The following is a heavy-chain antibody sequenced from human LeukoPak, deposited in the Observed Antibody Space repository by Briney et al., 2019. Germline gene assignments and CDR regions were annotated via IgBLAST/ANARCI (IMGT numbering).Heavy chain of an antibody. J-gene: IGHJ6*03. CDR1: GFAFSRYS. CDR3: ARVPPLLFCSGGSCFPRYYMDV. CDR2: ISSSSSYI. Sequence: PGGSLRLSCAASGFAFSRYSMNGVRQAPGKGLECVSSISSSSSYIYYADSVKGRFTISRDNAKNSLYLQMNSLRAEDTAVYYCARVPPLLFCSGGSCFPRYYMDVWGKGTTVTVSS. V-gene: IGHV3-21*01. D-gene: IGHD2-15*01.